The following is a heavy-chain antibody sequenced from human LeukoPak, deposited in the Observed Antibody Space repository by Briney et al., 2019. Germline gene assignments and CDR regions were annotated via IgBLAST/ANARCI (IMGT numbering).Heavy chain of an antibody. CDR3: AKVLSSSSGDY. V-gene: IGHV3-74*01. CDR2: INSDGSST. D-gene: IGHD6-6*01. J-gene: IGHJ4*02. Sequence: GGSLRLSCAASGFTFSSYWMHWVRQAPGKGLVWVSRINSDGSSTSYADSVKGRFTISRDNAKNTLYLQMNSLRAEDTAVYYCAKVLSSSSGDYWGQGTLVTVSS. CDR1: GFTFSSYW.